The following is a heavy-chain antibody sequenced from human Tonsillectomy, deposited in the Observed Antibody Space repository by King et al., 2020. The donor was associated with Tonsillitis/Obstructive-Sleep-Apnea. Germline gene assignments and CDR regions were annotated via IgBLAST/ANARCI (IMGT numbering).Heavy chain of an antibody. CDR3: AVEYSSSDYYYGMDV. Sequence: QLVQSGAEVKKPGASVKVSCKASGYAFTSYYMHWVRQAPGQGPEWMGIINPSGGSTSYAQKFQGRVTMTRDTSTNTVYMELSSLRSEDTAMYYCAVEYSSSDYYYGMDVWGRGTTVTVSS. D-gene: IGHD6-6*01. V-gene: IGHV1-46*01. J-gene: IGHJ6*02. CDR2: INPSGGST. CDR1: GYAFTSYY.